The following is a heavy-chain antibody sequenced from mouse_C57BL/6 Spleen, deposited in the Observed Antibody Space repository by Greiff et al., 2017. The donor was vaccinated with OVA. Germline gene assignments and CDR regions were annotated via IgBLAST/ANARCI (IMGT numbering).Heavy chain of an antibody. Sequence: QVQLQQSGAELARPGASVKLSCKASGYTFTSYGISWVKQRTGQGLEWIGEIYPRSGNTYYNEKFKGKATLTADKSSSTAYMELRSLTSEDSAVYFCARGITTVVAPRFDYWGQGTTLTGSS. V-gene: IGHV1-81*01. CDR3: ARGITTVVAPRFDY. CDR2: IYPRSGNT. J-gene: IGHJ2*01. D-gene: IGHD1-1*01. CDR1: GYTFTSYG.